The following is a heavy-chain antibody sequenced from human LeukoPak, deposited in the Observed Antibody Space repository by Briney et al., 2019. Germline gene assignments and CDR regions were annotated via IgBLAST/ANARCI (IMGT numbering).Heavy chain of an antibody. CDR2: SNHSGST. V-gene: IGHV4-34*01. J-gene: IGHJ5*02. Sequence: SETLSLTCAVYGGSFSGYYWSWIRQPPGKGLEWIGESNHSGSTNYNPSLKSRFTISVDTSKNQFSLKLSSVTAADTAVYYCARRRITMIVVVIIRSSWFDPWGQGTLVTVSS. D-gene: IGHD3-22*01. CDR1: GGSFSGYY. CDR3: ARRRITMIVVVIIRSSWFDP.